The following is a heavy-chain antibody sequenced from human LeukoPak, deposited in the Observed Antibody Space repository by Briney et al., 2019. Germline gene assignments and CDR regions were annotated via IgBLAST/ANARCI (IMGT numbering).Heavy chain of an antibody. CDR1: GFTFSDQS. D-gene: IGHD3-10*01. CDR3: VGPDSQFDC. V-gene: IGHV3-21*01. J-gene: IGHJ4*02. Sequence: GSLRLSCAASGFTFSDQSMNWVRQAPGKGLEWVSSISANSLHIFYADSVKGRFTISRDNAKNSLYLQMNNLRAEDTAVYYCVGPDSQFDCWGQGTLVTVSS. CDR2: ISANSLHI.